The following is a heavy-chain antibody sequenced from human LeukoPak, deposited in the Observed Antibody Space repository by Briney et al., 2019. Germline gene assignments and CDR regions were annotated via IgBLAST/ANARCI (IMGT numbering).Heavy chain of an antibody. Sequence: PGGSLRLSCAASGFTFSSYAMSWGRQAPGKGLEWVSAISGSGGRTYYADSVKGRFTISRDNSKNTLYLQMHSLRAEDTAVYYCAKASGYDYVWGSYRPNWFDPWGQGTLVTVSS. CDR3: AKASGYDYVWGSYRPNWFDP. CDR1: GFTFSSYA. CDR2: ISGSGGRT. J-gene: IGHJ5*02. V-gene: IGHV3-23*01. D-gene: IGHD3-16*02.